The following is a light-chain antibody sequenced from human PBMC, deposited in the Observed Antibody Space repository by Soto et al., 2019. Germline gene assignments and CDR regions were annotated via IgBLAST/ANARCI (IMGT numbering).Light chain of an antibody. CDR3: QHYNNWPPWT. J-gene: IGKJ1*01. CDR1: QSISRSD. Sequence: EIVLTQSPGTVSLSPGESATLSCRASQSISRSDLAWYQHRPGQSPRLLIYAASTRAIGIPVRFSGSGSGTDFTLTISSLQSEDFAVYYCQHYNNWPPWTFGQGTKA. CDR2: AAS. V-gene: IGKV3-15*01.